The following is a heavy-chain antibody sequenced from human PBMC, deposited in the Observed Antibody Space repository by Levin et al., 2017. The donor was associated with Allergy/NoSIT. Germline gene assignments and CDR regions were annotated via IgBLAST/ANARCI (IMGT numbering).Heavy chain of an antibody. CDR1: GGSFSGYY. J-gene: IGHJ6*02. D-gene: IGHD2-2*02. CDR2: INHSGST. V-gene: IGHV4-34*01. CDR3: ARGGSPIVVVPAAITYYYYGMDG. Sequence: SETLSLTCAVYGGSFSGYYWSWIRQPPGKGLEWIGEINHSGSTNYNPSLKSRVTISVDTSKNQFSLKLSSVTAADTAVYYCARGGSPIVVVPAAITYYYYGMDGWGQGTTVTVSS.